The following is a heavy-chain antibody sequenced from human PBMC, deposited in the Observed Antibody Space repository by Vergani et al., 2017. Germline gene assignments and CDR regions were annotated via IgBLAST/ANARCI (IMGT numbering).Heavy chain of an antibody. J-gene: IGHJ5*02. D-gene: IGHD3-16*01. CDR2: ISGSGGST. CDR3: AKDLGQRGWFDP. Sequence: EVQLLESGGGLVQPGGSLRLSCAASGFTFSSYAMSWVRQAPGKGLEWVSAISGSGGSTYYADSVKGRFTSSRDNSKNTLYLQMNSLRAEDTAVYYCAKDLGQRGWFDPWGQGTLVTVSS. CDR1: GFTFSSYA. V-gene: IGHV3-23*01.